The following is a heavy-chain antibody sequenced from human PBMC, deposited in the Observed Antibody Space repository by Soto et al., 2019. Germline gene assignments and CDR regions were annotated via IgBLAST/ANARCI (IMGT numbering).Heavy chain of an antibody. CDR2: ISYDGSNK. D-gene: IGHD5-18*01. CDR1: GFTFSSYG. Sequence: QVQLVESGGGVVQPGRSLRISCAASGFTFSSYGMHWVRQAPGKGLEWVAVISYDGSNKYYADSVKGRFTISRDNSKNTLYLQMNSLRAEDTAVYYCAKDNRRIQLWPEVVDVWGQGTTVTVSS. V-gene: IGHV3-30*18. J-gene: IGHJ6*02. CDR3: AKDNRRIQLWPEVVDV.